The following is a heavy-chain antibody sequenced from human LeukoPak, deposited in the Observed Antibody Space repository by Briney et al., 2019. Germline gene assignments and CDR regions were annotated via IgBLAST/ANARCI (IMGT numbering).Heavy chain of an antibody. D-gene: IGHD2/OR15-2a*01. CDR1: GGSISSSSYY. CDR3: ARQRSTFGFDY. Sequence: SETLSLTCTVSGGSISSSSYYWGWLRQPPGKGLEWIGGIYYSESTYYNPSLNSRVTISVDTSKNQFSLKLSSVTAADTAVYYCARQRSTFGFDYWGQGTLVTVSS. V-gene: IGHV4-39*01. J-gene: IGHJ4*02. CDR2: IYYSEST.